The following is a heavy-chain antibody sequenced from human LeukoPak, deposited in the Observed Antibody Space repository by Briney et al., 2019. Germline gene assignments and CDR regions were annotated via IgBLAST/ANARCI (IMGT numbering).Heavy chain of an antibody. J-gene: IGHJ4*02. CDR1: GGSISDTNYY. CDR3: ARGTLYRGWSYYLDF. Sequence: PSETLSLTCTVSGGSISDTNYYWGWIRQPPGKALEWIGSVYYSGTTSYNPSLKSRVTISVDMSKNHFSLRLRSVTAADTAMYYCARGTLYRGWSYYLDFWGQGSQVTVSS. CDR2: VYYSGTT. D-gene: IGHD6-19*01. V-gene: IGHV4-39*07.